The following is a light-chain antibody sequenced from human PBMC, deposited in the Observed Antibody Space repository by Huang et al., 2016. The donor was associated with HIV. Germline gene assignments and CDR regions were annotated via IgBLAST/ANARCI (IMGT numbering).Light chain of an antibody. J-gene: IGKJ1*01. CDR2: WAS. Sequence: DIVMTQSPDSLAVSLGERATIKCKSSQSVLNRSNNKKYLAWYQKKPGQPPKLVIYWASTRDSGVPGLFCGSGSETDFTLTISSLQAEDVAVYYCQQYFNTPPTFGQGTKVEIK. V-gene: IGKV4-1*01. CDR3: QQYFNTPPT. CDR1: QSVLNRSNNKKY.